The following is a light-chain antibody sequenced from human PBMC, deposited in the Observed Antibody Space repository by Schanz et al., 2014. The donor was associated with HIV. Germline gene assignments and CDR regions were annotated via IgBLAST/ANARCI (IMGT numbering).Light chain of an antibody. CDR2: GVT. J-gene: IGLJ3*02. Sequence: QSALTQPASVSGSPGQSITISCTGTSRDVGGYNYVSWYQQHPGKAPKLLIYGVTDRPSGVPDRFSGSKSGTSASLAISGLQSEDEGDYYCAAWDAPWDDSLSGWVFGGGTKLTVL. V-gene: IGLV2-14*03. CDR1: SRDVGGYNY. CDR3: AAWDAPWDDSLSGWV.